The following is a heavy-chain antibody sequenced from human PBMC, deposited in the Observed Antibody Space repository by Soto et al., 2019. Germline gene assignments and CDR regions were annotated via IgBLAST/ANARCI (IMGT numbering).Heavy chain of an antibody. V-gene: IGHV3-21*01. CDR2: ISSSSDYI. CDR3: ALKNTAEAFNWFDT. Sequence: PGGSLRLSCAASGFTFSSYSMNWVRQAPGKGLEWVSSISSSSDYIYYAGSVKGRFTISRDNAKNSLYLQMNSLRAEDTAVYYCALKNTAEAFNWFDTWGQGTLVTVSS. CDR1: GFTFSSYS. D-gene: IGHD2-2*02. J-gene: IGHJ5*02.